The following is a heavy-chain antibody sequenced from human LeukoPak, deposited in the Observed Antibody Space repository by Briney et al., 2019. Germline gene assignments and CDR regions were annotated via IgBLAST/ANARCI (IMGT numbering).Heavy chain of an antibody. V-gene: IGHV1-18*01. Sequence: ASVKVSCKASGYTFTSYGISWVRLAPGQGLEWMGWISAYNGNTNYAQKLQGRVTMTTDTSTSTAYMELRSLRSDDTAVYYCARDYDFWSGPPKYYYYGMDVWGQGTTVTVSS. D-gene: IGHD3-3*01. CDR2: ISAYNGNT. CDR1: GYTFTSYG. J-gene: IGHJ6*02. CDR3: ARDYDFWSGPPKYYYYGMDV.